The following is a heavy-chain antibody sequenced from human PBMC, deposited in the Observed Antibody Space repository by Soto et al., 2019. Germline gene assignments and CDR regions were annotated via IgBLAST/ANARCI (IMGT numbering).Heavy chain of an antibody. CDR2: IYYSGST. Sequence: PSETLSLTCTVSGGSMSSYYCSWIRQPPGKGLEWNGYIYYSGSTNYNPSLKSRVTISVDTSKNQFSLKLNSVTAADTAVYYCARRWGGALDYWGQGTLVTVS. J-gene: IGHJ4*02. V-gene: IGHV4-59*08. CDR3: ARRWGGALDY. CDR1: GGSMSSYY. D-gene: IGHD3-16*01.